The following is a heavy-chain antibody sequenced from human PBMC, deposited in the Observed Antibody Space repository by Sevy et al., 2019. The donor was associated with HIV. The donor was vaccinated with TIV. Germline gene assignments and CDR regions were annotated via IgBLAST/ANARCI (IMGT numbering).Heavy chain of an antibody. CDR3: AGLSVYYYDSSGYYTTGNAFDI. V-gene: IGHV3-53*01. CDR1: GFTVSNSY. J-gene: IGHJ3*02. CDR2: IYSGVTT. D-gene: IGHD3-22*01. Sequence: GGSLRLSCAASGFTVSNSYMSWVRQAPGKGLEWVSIIYSGVTTSYADSVRGRFTISRDNSKNTLSLQMNSLRAEDTAVYYCAGLSVYYYDSSGYYTTGNAFDIWGQRTMVTVSS.